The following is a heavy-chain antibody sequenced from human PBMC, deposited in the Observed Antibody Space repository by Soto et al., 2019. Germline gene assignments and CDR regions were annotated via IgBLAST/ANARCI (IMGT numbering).Heavy chain of an antibody. Sequence: ALVPLSLTCAVEGGYFSGYCWSWIRQPPGTGLEWIGEINHSGSTNYNPSLKSRVTISVDTSKNQFSLKLTSVTAADTVVYYCARDKITGLFDYWGQGTLVTVSS. J-gene: IGHJ4*02. CDR2: INHSGST. CDR3: ARDKITGLFDY. CDR1: GGYFSGYC. D-gene: IGHD2-8*02. V-gene: IGHV4-34*01.